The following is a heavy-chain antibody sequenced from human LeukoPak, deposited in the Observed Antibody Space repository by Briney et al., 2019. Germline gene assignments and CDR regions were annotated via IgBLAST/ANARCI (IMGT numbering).Heavy chain of an antibody. J-gene: IGHJ5*02. D-gene: IGHD4-11*01. CDR3: AREPTVTHNWFDP. CDR2: IYYSGST. CDR1: GDSISNY. Sequence: SETLSLTCTVSGDSISNYWSWIRQPPGKGLEWIGYIYYSGSTNYNPSLKSRVTISVDTSKNQFSLKLSSVTAADTAVYYCAREPTVTHNWFDPWGQGALVTVSS. V-gene: IGHV4-59*01.